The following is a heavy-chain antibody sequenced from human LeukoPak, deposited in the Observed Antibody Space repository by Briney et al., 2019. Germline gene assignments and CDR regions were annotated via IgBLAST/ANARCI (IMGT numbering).Heavy chain of an antibody. CDR1: GGSFSGYY. CDR2: INHSGST. V-gene: IGHV4-34*01. J-gene: IGHJ6*02. CDR3: ARDRVVPAAIISGMDV. D-gene: IGHD2-2*02. Sequence: KPSETLSLTCAVYGGSFSGYYWSWIRQPPGKGPEWIGEINHSGSTNYNPSLKSRVTISVDTSKNQFSLKLSSVTAADTAVYYCARDRVVPAAIISGMDVWGQGTTVTVSS.